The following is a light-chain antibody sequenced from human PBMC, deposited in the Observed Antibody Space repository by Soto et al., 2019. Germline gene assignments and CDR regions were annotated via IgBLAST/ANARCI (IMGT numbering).Light chain of an antibody. CDR3: AAWDDSLNGPYVV. J-gene: IGLJ2*01. CDR2: SNN. V-gene: IGLV1-44*01. CDR1: SSNIGSNT. Sequence: QSVLTQPPSASGTPGQRVTISCSGSSSNIGSNTVNWYQQLPGTAPKLLIYSNNQRPSGVPDRFSGSKSGTSASLAISGLQSEDDADYYCAAWDDSLNGPYVVFGGGTKLTVL.